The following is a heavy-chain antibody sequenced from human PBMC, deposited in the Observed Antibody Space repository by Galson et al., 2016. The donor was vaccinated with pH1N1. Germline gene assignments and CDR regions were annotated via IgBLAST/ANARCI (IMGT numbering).Heavy chain of an antibody. Sequence: SLRLSCAASGFTFSSYAMSWVRQAPGKGLEWVSAISGTGGSTYYADSVKGRFTISRDNSKNTLFLQMNSLRADDTAVYYCAKDNVRYYFGSGSFYFGYWGQGTLVTVSP. CDR3: AKDNVRYYFGSGSFYFGY. J-gene: IGHJ4*02. CDR1: GFTFSSYA. D-gene: IGHD3-10*01. V-gene: IGHV3-23*01. CDR2: ISGTGGST.